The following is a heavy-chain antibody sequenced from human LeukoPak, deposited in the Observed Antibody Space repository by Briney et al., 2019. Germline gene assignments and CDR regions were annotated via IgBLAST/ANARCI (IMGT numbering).Heavy chain of an antibody. CDR2: IYYSGST. J-gene: IGHJ5*02. CDR3: ARDLAAAGTIDP. Sequence: SETLSLTCTVSGGSISSYYWSWIRQPPGKGLEWIGYIYYSGSTNYNPSLKSRVTISVDTSKNQFSLKLSSVTAADTAVYYCARDLAAAGTIDPWGQGTLVTVSS. V-gene: IGHV4-59*01. D-gene: IGHD6-13*01. CDR1: GGSISSYY.